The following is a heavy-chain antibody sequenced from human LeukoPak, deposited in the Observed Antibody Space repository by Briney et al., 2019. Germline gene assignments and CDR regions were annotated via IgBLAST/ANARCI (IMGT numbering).Heavy chain of an antibody. CDR1: GYTFTSYG. D-gene: IGHD5-24*01. J-gene: IGHJ5*02. CDR3: AREGPNILGERLHPFDP. Sequence: ASVKVSCKASGYTFTSYGISWVRQAPGQGLEWMRWISAYNGNTNYAQKLQGRVTMTTDTSTSTAYMELRSLRSDDTAVYYCAREGPNILGERLHPFDPWGQGTLVTVSS. CDR2: ISAYNGNT. V-gene: IGHV1-18*01.